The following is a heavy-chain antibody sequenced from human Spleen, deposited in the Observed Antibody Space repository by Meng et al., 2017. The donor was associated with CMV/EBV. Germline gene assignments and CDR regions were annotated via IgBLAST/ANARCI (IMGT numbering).Heavy chain of an antibody. V-gene: IGHV1-2*02. CDR1: GYSFNGYY. D-gene: IGHD3-3*01. J-gene: IGHJ4*02. CDR3: VRGGVLQFLEWLFF. Sequence: KASGYSFNGYYIHWVRQAPGQGLEWMGWINPKTGGTYSTQRFQGRVTMTRDSSLSTAYMELGLLRSDDTAVYFCVRGGVLQFLEWLFFWGQGTLVTVSS. CDR2: INPKTGGT.